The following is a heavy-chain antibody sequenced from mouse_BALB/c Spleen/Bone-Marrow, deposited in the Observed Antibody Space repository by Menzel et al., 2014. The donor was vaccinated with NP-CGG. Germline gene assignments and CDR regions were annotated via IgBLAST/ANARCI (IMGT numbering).Heavy chain of an antibody. Sequence: EVNVVESGGGLVQPGGSLKLSCAASGFTFSNYGMSWVRQTPDKRLELVATINGNGGSTYYPDSVKGRFTISRDTAKNTLYLQMSSLKSEETAMYYCVRGNYGNYVDYFDFRGQGTTLTVSS. V-gene: IGHV5-6-3*01. CDR3: VRGNYGNYVDYFDF. CDR1: GFTFSNYG. D-gene: IGHD2-1*01. J-gene: IGHJ2*01. CDR2: INGNGGST.